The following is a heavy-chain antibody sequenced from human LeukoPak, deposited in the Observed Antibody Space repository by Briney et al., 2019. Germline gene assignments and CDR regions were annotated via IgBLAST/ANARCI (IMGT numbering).Heavy chain of an antibody. V-gene: IGHV3-11*01. CDR2: INGRSSNI. Sequence: GGSLRLSCAASGFSFSDYYMTWVRQAPGRGLEWVSYINGRSSNIYYADTVKGRFTISRDNSKNSLYLHMNSLRVDDTAVYYCARRVGATSDHWGQGPLVTVAS. CDR1: GFSFSDYY. D-gene: IGHD1-26*01. CDR3: ARRVGATSDH. J-gene: IGHJ1*01.